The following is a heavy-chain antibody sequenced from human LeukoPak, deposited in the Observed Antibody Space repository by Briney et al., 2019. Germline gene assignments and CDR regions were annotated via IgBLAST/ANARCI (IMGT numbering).Heavy chain of an antibody. Sequence: PGGSLRLSCAASGFTFSSYGMSWVRQAPGKGLEWVAVISYDGSNKYYADSVKGRFTIARDNSKNTLYLQMNSLRAEDTAVYYCAKAYLKYYDSSGPGSYFDYWGQGTLVTVSS. CDR3: AKAYLKYYDSSGPGSYFDY. J-gene: IGHJ4*02. CDR2: ISYDGSNK. V-gene: IGHV3-30*18. D-gene: IGHD3-22*01. CDR1: GFTFSSYG.